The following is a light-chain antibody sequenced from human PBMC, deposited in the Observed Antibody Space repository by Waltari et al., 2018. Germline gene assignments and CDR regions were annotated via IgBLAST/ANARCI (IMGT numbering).Light chain of an antibody. CDR2: DVY. CDR1: SSHIGDSNY. CDR3: SSFAGTHHVV. Sequence: QSALTQPPSASGSPGQSVTISCTGTSSHIGDSNYYPWYQQHPVKVPKLMIYDVYKRPSGVPDRFSGYKSGNTAFLTVSGLQGEDEADYYCSSFAGTHHVVFGGGTKLTVL. J-gene: IGLJ2*01. V-gene: IGLV2-8*01.